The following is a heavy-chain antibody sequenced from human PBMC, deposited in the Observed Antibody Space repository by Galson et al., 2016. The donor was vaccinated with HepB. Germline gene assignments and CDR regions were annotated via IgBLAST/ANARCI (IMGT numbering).Heavy chain of an antibody. CDR1: GFRFSDYN. D-gene: IGHD3-10*01. J-gene: IGHJ6*02. CDR3: ARPYTCYFGSGSYFDVLHYGMDV. V-gene: IGHV3-48*01. Sequence: SLRLSCAASGFRFSDYNMNWVRQAPGRGLEWVAYISASSGTINYADSVKGRFTISRDNANNSLSLQMNSLRAEDTAFYYCARPYTCYFGSGSYFDVLHYGMDVWGQGTTVTVSS. CDR2: ISASSGTI.